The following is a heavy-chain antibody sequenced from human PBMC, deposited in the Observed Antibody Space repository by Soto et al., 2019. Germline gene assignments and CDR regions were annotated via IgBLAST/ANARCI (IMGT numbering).Heavy chain of an antibody. CDR2: IYYSGST. CDR1: GGSVSSGSHY. J-gene: IGHJ4*02. CDR3: ARVATAMVDY. D-gene: IGHD5-18*01. Sequence: QVQLQESGPGLVKPSETLSLTCTVSGGSVSSGSHYWSWIRQPPGKGLEWIGYIYYSGSTNYNPSLKSRVTISVDTSRNQFSLRLCSVTAADTAVYYCARVATAMVDYWGQGTLVTVSS. V-gene: IGHV4-61*01.